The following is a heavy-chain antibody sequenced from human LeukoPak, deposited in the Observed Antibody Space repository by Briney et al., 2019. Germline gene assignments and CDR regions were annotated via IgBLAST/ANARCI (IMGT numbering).Heavy chain of an antibody. CDR2: INHSGST. D-gene: IGHD6-19*01. Sequence: SETLSLTCAVYGGSFSGYYWSWIRQPPGKGLEWIGEINHSGSTNYNPSLKSRVTISVDTSKNQFSLKLSSVTAADTAVYYCARGQRGIAVARQSGRFDYWGQGTLVTVSP. CDR1: GGSFSGYY. J-gene: IGHJ4*02. V-gene: IGHV4-34*01. CDR3: ARGQRGIAVARQSGRFDY.